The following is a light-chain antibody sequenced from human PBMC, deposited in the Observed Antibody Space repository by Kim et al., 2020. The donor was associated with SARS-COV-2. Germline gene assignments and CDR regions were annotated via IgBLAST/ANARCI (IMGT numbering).Light chain of an antibody. Sequence: IVLTQSPGTLSLSPGERATLSCRASQSVNNNYLAWYQQKPAQAPRLLIYGASSRATGIPDRFSGSGSGTDFTLTISRLEPEDFAVYYCQHYSSSPLTFGGGTKVDIK. V-gene: IGKV3-20*01. CDR3: QHYSSSPLT. J-gene: IGKJ4*01. CDR1: QSVNNNY. CDR2: GAS.